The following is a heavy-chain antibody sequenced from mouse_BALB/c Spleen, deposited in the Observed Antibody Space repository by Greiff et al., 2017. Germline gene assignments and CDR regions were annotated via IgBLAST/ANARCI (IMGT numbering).Heavy chain of an antibody. Sequence: VQLQQSGPGLVAPSQSLSITCTVSGFSLTSYDISWIRQPPGKGLEWLGVIWTGGGTNYNSAFMSRLSISKDNSKSQVFLKMNSLQTDDTAIYYCVRELGRVDYWGQGTTLTVSS. CDR1: GFSLTSYD. V-gene: IGHV2-9-2*01. CDR2: IWTGGGT. D-gene: IGHD4-1*01. CDR3: VRELGRVDY. J-gene: IGHJ2*01.